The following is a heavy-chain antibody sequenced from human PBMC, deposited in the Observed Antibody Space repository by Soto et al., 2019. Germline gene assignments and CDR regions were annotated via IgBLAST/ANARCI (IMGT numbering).Heavy chain of an antibody. CDR1: GGTFSSYR. CDR3: AREVRLGVAARRYWFDP. D-gene: IGHD6-6*01. J-gene: IGHJ5*02. Sequence: GASVKVSCKASGGTFSSYRINWVRQAPGQGLEWMGWINPNSGGTNYAQKFQGRVTMTRDTSISTAYMELSRLRSDDTAVYYCAREVRLGVAARRYWFDPWGQGTLVTVS. CDR2: INPNSGGT. V-gene: IGHV1-2*02.